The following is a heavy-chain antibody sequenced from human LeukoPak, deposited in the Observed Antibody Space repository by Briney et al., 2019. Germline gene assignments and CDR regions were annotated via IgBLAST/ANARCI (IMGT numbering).Heavy chain of an antibody. J-gene: IGHJ6*02. V-gene: IGHV3-30*18. D-gene: IGHD5-18*01. CDR1: GFTFSSYG. CDR3: AKGPAQWLGCSYGYGGYGMDV. CDR2: ISYDGSNK. Sequence: PGGSLRLSCAASGFTFSSYGMHWVRQAPGKGLEWVAVISYDGSNKYYADSVKGRFTISRDNSKNTLYLQMNSLRAEDTAVYYCAKGPAQWLGCSYGYGGYGMDVWGQGTTVTVSS.